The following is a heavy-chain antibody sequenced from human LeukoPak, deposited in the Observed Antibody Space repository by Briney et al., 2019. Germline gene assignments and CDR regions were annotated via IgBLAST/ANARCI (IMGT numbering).Heavy chain of an antibody. CDR2: ISSSGSTR. CDR3: ARTAYYYDSSGYDDAFDI. D-gene: IGHD3-22*01. CDR1: GFTFSDYY. J-gene: IGHJ3*02. Sequence: GGSLRLSCAASGFTFSDYYMSWIRQAPGKGLERVSHISSSGSTRYYADSVKGRFTISRDNAKNSLYLQMNSLRAEDTAVYYCARTAYYYDSSGYDDAFDIWGQGTMVTVSS. V-gene: IGHV3-11*01.